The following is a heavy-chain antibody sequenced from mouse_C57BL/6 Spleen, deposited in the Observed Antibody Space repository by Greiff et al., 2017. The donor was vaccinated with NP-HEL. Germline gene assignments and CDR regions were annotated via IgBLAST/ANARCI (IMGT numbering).Heavy chain of an antibody. Sequence: EVKLVESGGGLVKPGGSLKLSCAASGFTFSDYGMHWVRQAPEKGLEWVAYISSGSSTIYYADTVKGRFTISRDNAKNTLFLQMTSLRSEDTAMYYCARGGTGPHYFDYWGQGTTLTVSS. CDR1: GFTFSDYG. V-gene: IGHV5-17*01. J-gene: IGHJ2*01. D-gene: IGHD3-3*01. CDR3: ARGGTGPHYFDY. CDR2: ISSGSSTI.